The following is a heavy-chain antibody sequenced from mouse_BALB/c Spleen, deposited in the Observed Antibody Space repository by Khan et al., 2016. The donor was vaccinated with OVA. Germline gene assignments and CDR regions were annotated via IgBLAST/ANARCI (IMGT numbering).Heavy chain of an antibody. Sequence: QVQLKQSGAELARPGASVKMSCKASGYTFTNYPIHWIKQRPGQGLEWIGNINPSSGYSNYNQKFKDKATLTADKSSSTAYMQLNNLTSEDSAVYYCARSGPSYAMDYWGQGTSVTVSS. CDR1: GYTFTNYP. V-gene: IGHV1-4*01. CDR3: ARSGPSYAMDY. CDR2: INPSSGYS. J-gene: IGHJ4*01.